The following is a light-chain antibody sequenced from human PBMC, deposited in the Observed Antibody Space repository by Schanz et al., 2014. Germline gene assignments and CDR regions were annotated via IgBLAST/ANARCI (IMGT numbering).Light chain of an antibody. CDR3: QSYDSRLGGPE. CDR2: SNN. Sequence: QSVLTQPPSASGTPGQRVTISCSGSSSNIGSNTVNWYQQLPGTAPKLLIYSNNQRPSGVPDRFSGSKSGTSASLAISGLQSEDEADYYCQSYDSRLGGPEFGGGTKLTVL. J-gene: IGLJ3*02. V-gene: IGLV1-44*01. CDR1: SSNIGSNT.